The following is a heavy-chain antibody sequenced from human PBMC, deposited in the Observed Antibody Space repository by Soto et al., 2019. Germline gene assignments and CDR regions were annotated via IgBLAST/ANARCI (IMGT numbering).Heavy chain of an antibody. CDR2: IIPIFGTA. CDR1: GGTFSSYA. V-gene: IGHV1-69*13. J-gene: IGHJ5*02. Sequence: AASVKVSCKASGGTFSSYAISWVRQAPGQGLEWMGGIIPIFGTANYAQKFQGRVTITADESTSTAYMELSSLRSEDTAVYYCARGGIAAAGADNWFDPWGQGTLVTVSS. D-gene: IGHD6-13*01. CDR3: ARGGIAAAGADNWFDP.